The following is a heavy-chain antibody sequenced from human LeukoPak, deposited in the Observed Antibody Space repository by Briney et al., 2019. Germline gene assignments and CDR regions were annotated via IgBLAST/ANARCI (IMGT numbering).Heavy chain of an antibody. Sequence: GGSLRLSCAASGFTFSSYAMSWVRQAPGKGPEWVSAISGSGGSTYYADSVKGRFTISRDNSKNTLYLQMNSLRAEDTAVYYCAEVTVLEWPTLDYWGQGTLVTVSS. V-gene: IGHV3-23*01. D-gene: IGHD3-3*01. J-gene: IGHJ4*02. CDR3: AEVTVLEWPTLDY. CDR2: ISGSGGST. CDR1: GFTFSSYA.